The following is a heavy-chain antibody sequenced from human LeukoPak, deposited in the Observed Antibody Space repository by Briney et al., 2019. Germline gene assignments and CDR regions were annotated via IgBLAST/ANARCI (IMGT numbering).Heavy chain of an antibody. Sequence: GRSLRLSCAASGFTFSSYGMHWVRQAPGKGLEWVAVISYDGSNKYYADSVKGRFTISRDNSKNTLYLQMNSLRAEDTAVYYCAKVAEGGYFDYGGQGTLGTVSS. V-gene: IGHV3-30*18. CDR1: GFTFSSYG. CDR2: ISYDGSNK. CDR3: AKVAEGGYFDY. D-gene: IGHD3-16*01. J-gene: IGHJ4*02.